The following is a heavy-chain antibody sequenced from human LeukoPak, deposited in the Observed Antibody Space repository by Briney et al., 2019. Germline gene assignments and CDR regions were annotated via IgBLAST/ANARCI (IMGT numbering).Heavy chain of an antibody. CDR2: IYYSGST. CDR1: GGSISSGDYY. V-gene: IGHV4-30-4*01. Sequence: SQTLSLTCTVSGGSISSGDYYWSWIRQPPGKGLEWIGYIYYSGSTYYNPSLKSRVTISVDTSKNRFSLKLSSVTAADTAVYYCARASLGYYGSGSMYGMDVWGQGTTVTVSS. J-gene: IGHJ6*02. D-gene: IGHD3-10*01. CDR3: ARASLGYYGSGSMYGMDV.